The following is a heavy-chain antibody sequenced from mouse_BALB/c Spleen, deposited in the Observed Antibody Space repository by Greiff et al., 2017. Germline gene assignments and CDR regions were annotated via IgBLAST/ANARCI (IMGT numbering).Heavy chain of an antibody. CDR2: INPSTGYT. CDR1: GYTFTSYW. CDR3: ANYGSWFAY. D-gene: IGHD2-2*01. Sequence: VKLQESGAELAKPGASVKMSCKASGYTFTSYWMHWVKQRPGQGLEWIGYINPSTGYTEYNQKFKDKATLTADKSSSTAYMQLSSLTSEDSAVYYCANYGSWFAYWGQGTLVTVSA. J-gene: IGHJ3*01. V-gene: IGHV1-7*01.